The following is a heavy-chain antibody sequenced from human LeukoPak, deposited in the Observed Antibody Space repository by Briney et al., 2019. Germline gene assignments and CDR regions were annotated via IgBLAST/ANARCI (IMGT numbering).Heavy chain of an antibody. J-gene: IGHJ6*02. Sequence: ASVKVSCKASGGTFSSYAISWVRQAPGQGLEWMGGIIPIFGTANYAQKFQGRVTITADESTSTAYMELSSLRVEDTAVYYCAREESDGIYYYGMDVRGQGTTVTVSS. V-gene: IGHV1-69*13. CDR2: IIPIFGTA. CDR3: AREESDGIYYYGMDV. D-gene: IGHD1-14*01. CDR1: GGTFSSYA.